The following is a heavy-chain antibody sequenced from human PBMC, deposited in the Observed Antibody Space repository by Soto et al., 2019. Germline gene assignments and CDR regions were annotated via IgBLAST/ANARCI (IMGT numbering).Heavy chain of an antibody. CDR1: GYTFTGYY. J-gene: IGHJ3*02. CDR2: INPNSGGT. CDR3: ASALNISGDLNAFDI. V-gene: IGHV1-2*04. Sequence: ASVTVSCKASGYTFTGYYMHWVRQAPGQGLEWMGWINPNSGGTNYAQKFQGWVTMTRDTSISTAYMELSRLRSDDTALYYCASALNISGDLNAFDIWGQGTMVTVSS. D-gene: IGHD7-27*01.